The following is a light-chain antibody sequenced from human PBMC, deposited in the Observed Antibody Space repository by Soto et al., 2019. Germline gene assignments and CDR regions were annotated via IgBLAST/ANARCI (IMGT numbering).Light chain of an antibody. J-gene: IGKJ1*01. V-gene: IGKV1-5*03. CDR1: QTISSW. Sequence: DIKMTQSPSTLSGSVGDRVTITFRASQTISSWLAWYQQKPGKAPKLLIYKASTLKSGVPSRFSGSGSGTEFTLTISSLQPDDFATYYCQHYNSLWTFGQGTKVDIK. CDR3: QHYNSLWT. CDR2: KAS.